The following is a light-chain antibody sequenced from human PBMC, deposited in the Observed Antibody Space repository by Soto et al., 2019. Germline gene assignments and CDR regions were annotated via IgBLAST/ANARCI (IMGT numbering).Light chain of an antibody. J-gene: IGKJ1*01. CDR3: QQYNNWPQT. Sequence: EIVMTQSPATLSVSPGARATLSCRASQSVSSNLAWYQQKPGQAPRLLIYGASTRATGIPARFSGSGSGTEFTLTISSLQSEEFAVYYCQQYNNWPQTVGQGTKVDI. CDR1: QSVSSN. V-gene: IGKV3-15*01. CDR2: GAS.